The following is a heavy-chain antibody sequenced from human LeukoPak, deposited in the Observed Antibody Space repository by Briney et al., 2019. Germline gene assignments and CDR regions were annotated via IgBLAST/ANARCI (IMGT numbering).Heavy chain of an antibody. D-gene: IGHD3-16*01. J-gene: IGHJ4*02. Sequence: PSETLSLTCAVYGGSFSGYYWSWIRQPPGKGLEWSGEVNHSGSTNYNPSLKSRVTISVDTSKNQFSLKLSSVTAADTAVYYCARGLGPLGYWGQGTLVTVSS. V-gene: IGHV4-34*01. CDR2: VNHSGST. CDR3: ARGLGPLGY. CDR1: GGSFSGYY.